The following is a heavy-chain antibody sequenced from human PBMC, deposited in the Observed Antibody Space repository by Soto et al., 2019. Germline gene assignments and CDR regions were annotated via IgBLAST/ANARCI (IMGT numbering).Heavy chain of an antibody. J-gene: IGHJ4*02. CDR2: VSGNDDSS. V-gene: IGHV3-23*01. CDR1: GFTFSSYA. CDR3: AKSAHPAVVTLYYFDA. D-gene: IGHD2-21*02. Sequence: GGSLRLSFAASGFTFSSYAMSWVRQAPGKGLEWVSAVSGNDDSSYYADSVKGRFTISRDKSKRTLYLQMNSLRAEDTAIYYCAKSAHPAVVTLYYFDAWGKGTLVPVSS.